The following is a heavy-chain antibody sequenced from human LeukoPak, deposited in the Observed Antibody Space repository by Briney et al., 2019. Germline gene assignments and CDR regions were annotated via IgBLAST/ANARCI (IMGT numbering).Heavy chain of an antibody. V-gene: IGHV5-51*01. Sequence: PGESLKISCKGSGYSFTSYWIGWVRQMPGKGLEWMGIIYPGDSDTRYSPSFQGQVTISADKSITTAYLQWSSLKASDTAMYYCARHLPPLVPDDAFDIWGQGTMVTVSS. J-gene: IGHJ3*02. CDR2: IYPGDSDT. CDR3: ARHLPPLVPDDAFDI. CDR1: GYSFTSYW. D-gene: IGHD2-2*01.